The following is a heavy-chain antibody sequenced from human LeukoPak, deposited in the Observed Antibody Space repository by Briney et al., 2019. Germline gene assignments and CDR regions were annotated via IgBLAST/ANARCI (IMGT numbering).Heavy chain of an antibody. D-gene: IGHD1-26*01. J-gene: IGHJ4*02. CDR1: GSLFTSYW. Sequence: GASLEISCKGSGSLFTSYWSGGVRQLHGKGREWMGIIYPGDSDTRYSPSFQGQVTISADKSISTAYLQWSSLKASDTAMYYCARRRRIVGATGDFDYWGQGTLVTVSS. CDR3: ARRRRIVGATGDFDY. V-gene: IGHV5-51*01. CDR2: IYPGDSDT.